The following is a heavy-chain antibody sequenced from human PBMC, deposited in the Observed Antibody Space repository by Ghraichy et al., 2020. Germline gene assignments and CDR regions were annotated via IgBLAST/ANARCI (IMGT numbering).Heavy chain of an antibody. Sequence: ASVKVSCKASGYTLTSYDINWVRQATGQGLEWMGWMNPNSGNTGYAQKFQGRVTMTRNTSISTAYMELNSLRSEDTAVYYCARGAHSNWYFDLWGRGTLVTVSS. CDR2: MNPNSGNT. CDR3: ARGAHSNWYFDL. CDR1: GYTLTSYD. J-gene: IGHJ2*01. V-gene: IGHV1-8*01.